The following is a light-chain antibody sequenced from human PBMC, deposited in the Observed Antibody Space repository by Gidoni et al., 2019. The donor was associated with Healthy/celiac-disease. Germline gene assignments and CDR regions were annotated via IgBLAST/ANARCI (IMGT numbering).Light chain of an antibody. CDR3: QSYDSSLSGSV. CDR2: GNS. Sequence: QSVLTQPPSVSGAPGPRVTISCTGSSSNIGAGYDVHWYQPLPGTAPKLLIYGNSNRPSGVPDRFSGSKSGTSASLAITGLQAEDEADYYCQSYDSSLSGSVFGGGTKLTAL. J-gene: IGLJ2*01. CDR1: SSNIGAGYD. V-gene: IGLV1-40*01.